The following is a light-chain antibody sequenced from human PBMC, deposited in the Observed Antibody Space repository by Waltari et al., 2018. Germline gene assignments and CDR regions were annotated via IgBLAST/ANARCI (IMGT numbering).Light chain of an antibody. CDR2: AAS. CDR1: QGITNY. V-gene: IGKV1-17*03. CDR3: LQHNSYPYT. Sequence: DIKMTQSPSAMSASVGDRVTINCRAGQGITNYLDWFQQVPGKVPKRLIYAASSLQSGVPSRFSGSGSGTEFTLTINGLQPEDFATYYCLQHNSYPYTFGQGTKLEIK. J-gene: IGKJ2*01.